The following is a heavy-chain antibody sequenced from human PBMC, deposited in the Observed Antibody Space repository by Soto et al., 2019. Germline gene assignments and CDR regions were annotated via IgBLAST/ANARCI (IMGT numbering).Heavy chain of an antibody. V-gene: IGHV3-9*01. CDR1: GCSFDDYA. CDR3: VPDAAIREGYFDS. J-gene: IGHJ4*02. Sequence: SRRLSWVAAGCSFDDYAMHWVRQAPGKGLEWVSGITWNSDNVGYADSVKGRFTISRDNAKNSLYLQMNSLRHEDTARYYSVPDAAIREGYFDSWGQGTMVTV. D-gene: IGHD3-10*01. CDR2: ITWNSDNV.